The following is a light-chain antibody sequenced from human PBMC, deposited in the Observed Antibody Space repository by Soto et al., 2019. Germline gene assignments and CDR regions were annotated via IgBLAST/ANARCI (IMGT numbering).Light chain of an antibody. CDR2: HAS. J-gene: IGKJ1*01. CDR1: QSISSW. CDR3: QRYNDK. Sequence: DIQMTQSPSTLSASVGDRVTITCRASQSISSWLAWYQQKPGKAPKLLIYHASSLESGVPSRFSGSGSGTEFTLTISSLQPDDSATYFCQRYNDKFGQGTKVDIK. V-gene: IGKV1-5*01.